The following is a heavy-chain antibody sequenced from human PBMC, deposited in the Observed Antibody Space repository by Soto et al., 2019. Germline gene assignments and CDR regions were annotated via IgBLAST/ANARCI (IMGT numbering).Heavy chain of an antibody. D-gene: IGHD6-19*01. CDR3: ARVGSSGWAPDY. CDR1: GGSIRGHY. J-gene: IGHJ4*02. V-gene: IGHV4-59*11. Sequence: LSLTCTVSGGSIRGHYWIWIRQPPGKGLEWIGYIFYSGSTNYNPSLKSRVTISVDTSKNQFSLKLSSVTAADTAVYYCARVGSSGWAPDYWGQGTLVTVSS. CDR2: IFYSGST.